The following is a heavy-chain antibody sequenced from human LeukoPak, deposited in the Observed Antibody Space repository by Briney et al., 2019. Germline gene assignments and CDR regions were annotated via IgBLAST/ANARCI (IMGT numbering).Heavy chain of an antibody. CDR3: ARARRCSGGSCLDY. CDR2: ISAYNGNT. D-gene: IGHD2-15*01. Sequence: WASVKVSCKASGYTFTSYGISWVRQAPGQGLEWMGWISAYNGNTNYAQKLQGRVTMTTDTSTSTAYMELRSLRSDDTAVYYCARARRCSGGSCLDYWGQGTLVTVSS. J-gene: IGHJ4*02. CDR1: GYTFTSYG. V-gene: IGHV1-18*01.